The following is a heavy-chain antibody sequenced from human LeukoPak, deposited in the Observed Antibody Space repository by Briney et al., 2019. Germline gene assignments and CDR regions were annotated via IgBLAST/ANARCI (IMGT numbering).Heavy chain of an antibody. CDR2: IKQDGGER. Sequence: PGGSLRLSCAASGFIFSGYWMTWVRQAPGKGLECVASIKQDGGERYYVDSVKGRLTISRDNAKNSLYLQMNSLRAEDTAVYYCARARYCSGGTCRMWDYWGQGTLVTVSS. V-gene: IGHV3-7*04. CDR3: ARARYCSGGTCRMWDY. D-gene: IGHD2-15*01. J-gene: IGHJ4*02. CDR1: GFIFSGYW.